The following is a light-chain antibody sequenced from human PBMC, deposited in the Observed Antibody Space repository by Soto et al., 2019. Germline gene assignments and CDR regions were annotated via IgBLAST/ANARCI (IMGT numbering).Light chain of an antibody. V-gene: IGLV2-23*01. CDR1: SSDVGSYNL. Sequence: QSALTQPASVSGSPGQSITISCTGTSSDVGSYNLVSWYQQHPGKAPKLLIYEGSKRPSGVSNGFYGSKSGNTASLTISGIQAEDEADYYCCSYAGSKVFGGGTKVTVL. J-gene: IGLJ2*01. CDR3: CSYAGSKV. CDR2: EGS.